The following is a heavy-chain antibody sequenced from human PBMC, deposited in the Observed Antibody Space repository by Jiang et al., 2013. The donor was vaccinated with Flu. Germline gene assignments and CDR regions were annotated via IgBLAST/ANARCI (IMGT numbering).Heavy chain of an antibody. CDR1: GDSVSSNSAA. CDR2: TYYRSKWYN. D-gene: IGHD6-13*01. V-gene: IGHV6-1*01. CDR3: ARVLSRGAEPRRVYSSSWYYFDY. J-gene: IGHJ4*02. Sequence: SQTLSLTCAISGDSVSSNSAAWNWIRQSPSRGLEWLGRTYYRSKWYNDYAVSVKSRITINPDTSKNQFSLQLNSVTPEDTAVYYCARVLSRGAEPRRVYSSSWYYFDYWGQGTLVTVSS.